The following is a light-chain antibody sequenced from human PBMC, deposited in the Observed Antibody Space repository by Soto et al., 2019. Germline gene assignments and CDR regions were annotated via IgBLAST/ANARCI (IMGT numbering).Light chain of an antibody. Sequence: VLTQPASVSGSPGQSITISCTGTSSDVGGYNYVSWYQQHPGKAPKLMIYDVSNRPSGVSNRFSGSKSGNTASLTISGLQAEDEADYYCSSYTSSSTRVFGTGTKVTVL. V-gene: IGLV2-14*01. CDR1: SSDVGGYNY. J-gene: IGLJ1*01. CDR2: DVS. CDR3: SSYTSSSTRV.